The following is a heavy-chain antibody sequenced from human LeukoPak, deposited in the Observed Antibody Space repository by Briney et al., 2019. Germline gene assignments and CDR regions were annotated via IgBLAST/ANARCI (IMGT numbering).Heavy chain of an antibody. Sequence: SETLSLTCTVSGGSISSYYWSWIRQPPGKELECIGYVSYSGRTNHNPSLKSRATISADTSKNQFSLKLTSVTAADTAVYYCARHERGAENLDYWGQGTLVTVSS. D-gene: IGHD1-1*01. CDR2: VSYSGRT. J-gene: IGHJ4*02. CDR3: ARHERGAENLDY. V-gene: IGHV4-59*08. CDR1: GGSISSYY.